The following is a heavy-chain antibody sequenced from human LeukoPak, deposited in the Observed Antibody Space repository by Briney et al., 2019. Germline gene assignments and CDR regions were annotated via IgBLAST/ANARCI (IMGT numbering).Heavy chain of an antibody. CDR3: ARGAYFSYYDSSGYVDY. D-gene: IGHD3-22*01. Sequence: PGGSLRLSCAASGFTLDDYGMSWARQAPEKGLECVSYNSSSVSIIYYADSVKGRFTISRDNAKNSLYLQMNSLRAEDTAVYFCARGAYFSYYDSSGYVDYWGQGTLVTVSS. CDR1: GFTLDDYG. J-gene: IGHJ4*02. CDR2: NSSSVSII. V-gene: IGHV3-11*01.